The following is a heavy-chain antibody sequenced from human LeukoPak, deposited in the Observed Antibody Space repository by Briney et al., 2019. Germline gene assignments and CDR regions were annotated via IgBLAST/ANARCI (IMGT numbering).Heavy chain of an antibody. Sequence: GGSLRLSCAASGFTFDDYAMHWVRQAPGKGLEWVSGISWNSGSIGYADSVKGRFTISRDNAKNSLYLQMNSLRAEDTAVYYCAREEERITGTTGEDYWGQGTLVTVSS. D-gene: IGHD1-7*01. CDR1: GFTFDDYA. J-gene: IGHJ4*02. V-gene: IGHV3-9*01. CDR3: AREEERITGTTGEDY. CDR2: ISWNSGSI.